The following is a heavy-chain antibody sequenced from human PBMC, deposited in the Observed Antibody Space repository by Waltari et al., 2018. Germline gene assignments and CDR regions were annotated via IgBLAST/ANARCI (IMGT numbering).Heavy chain of an antibody. V-gene: IGHV3-66*01. J-gene: IGHJ6*01. D-gene: IGHD3-3*01. CDR2: FYSADST. Sequence: EVQLVESGGGLVQPGGSLALACAAAGFPVRANYLTWGRQAPGKGLEWVSTFYSADSTYYADSVKGRFAISRDNVKNTLYLQMNNLRAEDTAVYFCVRDQYDVWHGHMYYAVDVWGQGTTVTVSS. CDR3: VRDQYDVWHGHMYYAVDV. CDR1: GFPVRANY.